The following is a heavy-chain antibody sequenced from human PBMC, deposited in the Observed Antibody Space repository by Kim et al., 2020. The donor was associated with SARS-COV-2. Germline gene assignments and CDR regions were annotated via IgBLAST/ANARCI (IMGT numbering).Heavy chain of an antibody. V-gene: IGHV3-13*04. CDR3: ARGGSGSFQSMGGNYFYGLDV. CDR1: GFTLSNHD. Sequence: GGSLRLSCEASGFTLSNHDMHWVRQGTGQGLEWVSSIAPAGATYYSGSVRGRFTISREGAENFLHLEMNNLRPGDTAVYYCARGGSGSFQSMGGNYFYGLDVWGPGTTVAV. CDR2: IAPAGAT. D-gene: IGHD3-10*01. J-gene: IGHJ6*02.